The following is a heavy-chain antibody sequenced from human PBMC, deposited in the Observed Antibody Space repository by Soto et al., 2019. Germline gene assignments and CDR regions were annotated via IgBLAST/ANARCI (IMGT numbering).Heavy chain of an antibody. CDR3: AKDTGLTFWYFDL. V-gene: IGHV3-30*18. Sequence: QVQLVESGGGVVQPGRSLRLSCAASGFTFSNYGIHWVRQAPGKGLEWVAVISEDGSNKYYADSVKGRFTISRDYSKNTLNLQMNSLRTEDTALYYCAKDTGLTFWYFDLWGRGTRVTVSS. CDR2: ISEDGSNK. J-gene: IGHJ2*01. D-gene: IGHD3-16*01. CDR1: GFTFSNYG.